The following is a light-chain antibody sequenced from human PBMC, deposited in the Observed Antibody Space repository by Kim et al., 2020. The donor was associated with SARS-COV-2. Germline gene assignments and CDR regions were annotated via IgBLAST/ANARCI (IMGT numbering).Light chain of an antibody. Sequence: EIVLTQSPGTVSLSPGERATLSCRASQSVTSNYLAWYQQKLGQAPRLLIYGASSRATGIAVRFSGSGSGTDFTLTISRLEPEDFAVYYCQYYGSSPLTFGGGTKVDIK. CDR3: QYYGSSPLT. CDR2: GAS. J-gene: IGKJ4*01. V-gene: IGKV3-20*01. CDR1: QSVTSNY.